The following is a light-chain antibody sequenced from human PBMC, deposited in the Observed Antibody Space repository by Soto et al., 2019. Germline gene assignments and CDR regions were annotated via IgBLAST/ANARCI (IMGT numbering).Light chain of an antibody. V-gene: IGLV2-14*01. Sequence: QSVLTQPASVSGSPGQSITISCTGTSGDIGAYDYVSWYQQHPGKAPEVMIRDVTHRPSGVSNRFSGSKSGNTAPLTSSGLQGEDEADYYCSSYTTSSSVVFGGGTKLPVL. CDR1: SGDIGAYDY. J-gene: IGLJ2*01. CDR3: SSYTTSSSVV. CDR2: DVT.